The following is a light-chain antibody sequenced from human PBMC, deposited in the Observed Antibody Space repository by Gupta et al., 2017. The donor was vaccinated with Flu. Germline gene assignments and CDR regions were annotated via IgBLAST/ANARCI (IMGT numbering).Light chain of an antibody. Sequence: DIQLTQSPSFLSASVGDRVTITCRASQGISSYLAWYQQKPGKAPKLLIYAASTLQSGVPSRFSGSGYGIELTLTISSRQPEDFASYYCQQLNSYPLITFGQGTRLEIK. V-gene: IGKV1-9*01. J-gene: IGKJ5*01. CDR3: QQLNSYPLIT. CDR2: AAS. CDR1: QGISSY.